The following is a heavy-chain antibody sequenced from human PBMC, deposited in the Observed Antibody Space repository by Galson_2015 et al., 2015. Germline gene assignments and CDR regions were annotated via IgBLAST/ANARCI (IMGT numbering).Heavy chain of an antibody. D-gene: IGHD3-22*01. CDR2: FDPEDGET. CDR3: ATAIDSSGYYVVDNWFDP. J-gene: IGHJ5*02. Sequence: SVKVSCKVSGYTLTELSMHWVRQAPGKGLEWMGGFDPEDGETICAQKFQGRVTMTEDTSTDTAYMELSSLRSEDTAVYYCATAIDSSGYYVVDNWFDPWGQGTLVTVSS. V-gene: IGHV1-24*01. CDR1: GYTLTELS.